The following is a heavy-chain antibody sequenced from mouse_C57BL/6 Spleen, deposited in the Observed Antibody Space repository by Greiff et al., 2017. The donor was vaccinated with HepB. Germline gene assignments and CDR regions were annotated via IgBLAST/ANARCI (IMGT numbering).Heavy chain of an antibody. D-gene: IGHD1-1*01. V-gene: IGHV1-82*01. CDR2: FYPGDGDI. CDR1: GYAFSGSG. J-gene: IGHJ1*03. CDR3: AREGDYYGSSYGYFDV. Sequence: QVQLQQSGPELVKPGASVRISCKASGYAFSGSGMNWVRQRPGKGLEWIGRFYPGDGDINYNGKFKGRATLTADKSYSTAYMQLSSLTSEDSAVYFCAREGDYYGSSYGYFDVWGTGTTVTVSS.